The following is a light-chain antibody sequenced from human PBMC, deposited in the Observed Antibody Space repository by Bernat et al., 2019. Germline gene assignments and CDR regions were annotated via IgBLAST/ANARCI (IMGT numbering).Light chain of an antibody. CDR2: EVI. CDR3: CAYAGGSALV. CDR1: GNDVGGYNL. V-gene: IGLV2-23*02. J-gene: IGLJ2*01. Sequence: QSALTQPASVSGSPGQSIAISCTGTGNDVGGYNLVSWYQRYPGKAPKLMIYEVIKRPSGVSDRFSGSKSGNTASLTISGLQAEDEADYYCCAYAGGSALVFGGGTKLTVL.